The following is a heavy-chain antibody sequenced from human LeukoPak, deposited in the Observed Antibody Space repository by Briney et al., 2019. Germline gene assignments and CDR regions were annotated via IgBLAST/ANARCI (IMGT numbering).Heavy chain of an antibody. CDR2: ISYDGSNK. D-gene: IGHD3-22*01. CDR3: AKDFFDAHYYDSSGYSPPPDAFDI. CDR1: GFTFSSYG. V-gene: IGHV3-30*18. J-gene: IGHJ3*02. Sequence: GGSLRLSCAASGFTFSSYGMHWVRQAPGKGLEWVAVISYDGSNKYYADSVKGRFTISRDNSKNTLYLQMNSLRAEDTAVYYCAKDFFDAHYYDSSGYSPPPDAFDIWGQGTMVTVSS.